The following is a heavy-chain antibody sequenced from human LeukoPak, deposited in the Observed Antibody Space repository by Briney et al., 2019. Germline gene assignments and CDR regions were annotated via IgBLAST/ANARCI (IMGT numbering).Heavy chain of an antibody. CDR1: GGSTSSYY. Sequence: SETLSLTCTVSGGSTSSYYWSWIRQPAGKGLEWIRRIYTSGSTNYNPSLKSRVTMSVDTSKNQFSLKLSSVTAADTAVYYCARERVLTGYYKSYYYYYMDVWGKGTTVTISS. CDR3: ARERVLTGYYKSYYYYYMDV. D-gene: IGHD3-9*01. V-gene: IGHV4-4*07. CDR2: IYTSGST. J-gene: IGHJ6*03.